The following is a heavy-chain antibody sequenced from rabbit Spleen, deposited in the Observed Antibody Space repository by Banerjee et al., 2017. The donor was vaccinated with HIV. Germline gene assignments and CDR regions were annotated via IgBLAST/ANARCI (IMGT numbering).Heavy chain of an antibody. J-gene: IGHJ4*01. V-gene: IGHV1S45*01. D-gene: IGHD5-1*01. CDR2: IYAGSSSNI. CDR1: GLDFSSKYW. Sequence: QEQLVESGGGLVKPGASLTLTCKASGLDFSSKYWICWVRQTPGKGLEWIACIYAGSSSNIYSATWAKGRFTISKTSSTTVTLQMTSLTAADTATYFCARRHNGNGGWSFILWGPGTLVTVS. CDR3: ARRHNGNGGWSFIL.